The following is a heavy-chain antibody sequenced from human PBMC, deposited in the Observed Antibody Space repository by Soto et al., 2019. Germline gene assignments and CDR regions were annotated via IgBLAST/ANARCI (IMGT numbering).Heavy chain of an antibody. V-gene: IGHV3-23*01. CDR1: GFTFSSYA. Sequence: VGSLRLSCAASGFTFSSYAMSWVRQAPGKGLEWVSAISGSGGSTYYADSVKGRFTISRDNSKNTLYLQMNSLRAEDTAVYYCANPPIRGYYYYGMDVWGQGTTVTVSS. CDR2: ISGSGGST. J-gene: IGHJ6*02. CDR3: ANPPIRGYYYYGMDV. D-gene: IGHD3-9*01.